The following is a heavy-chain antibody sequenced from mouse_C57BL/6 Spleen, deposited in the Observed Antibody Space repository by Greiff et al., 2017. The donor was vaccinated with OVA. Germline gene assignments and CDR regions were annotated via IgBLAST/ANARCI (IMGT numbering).Heavy chain of an antibody. J-gene: IGHJ2*01. CDR1: GYAFSSSW. V-gene: IGHV1-82*01. CDR2: IYPGDGDT. D-gene: IGHD2-12*01. CDR3: ARSYDVHYFDD. Sequence: QVQLQQSGPELVKPGASVKISCKASGYAFSSSWMNWVKQRPGKGLEWIGRIYPGDGDTNYNGKFKGKATLTADKSSSTAYMQLSSLTSEDSAVYFCARSYDVHYFDDWGQGTTLTVSS.